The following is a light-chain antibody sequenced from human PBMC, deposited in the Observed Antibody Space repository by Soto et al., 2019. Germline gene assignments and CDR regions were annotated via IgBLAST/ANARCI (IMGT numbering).Light chain of an antibody. CDR3: QQSLTFPIT. CDR1: QDVSTW. J-gene: IGKJ5*01. V-gene: IGKV1-12*01. CDR2: AAS. Sequence: DIQMTQSPSSVSASVGDRVTITCRASQDVSTWLAWHQQSPGKAPKLLIYAASSLQIGVPSRFSGSGSGTDFTLTITSLQPEDFATYYCQQSLTFPITFGQGTRLEIK.